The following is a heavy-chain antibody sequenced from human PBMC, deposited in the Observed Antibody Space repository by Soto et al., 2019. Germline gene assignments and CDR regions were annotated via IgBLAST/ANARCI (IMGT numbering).Heavy chain of an antibody. CDR3: ARVGGQLVPGCDY. V-gene: IGHV3-21*01. CDR1: GFTFSSYS. Sequence: EVQLVESGGGLVKPGGSLRLSCAASGFTFSSYSMNWVRQAPGKGLEWVSSISSSSSYIYYADSVKGRFTISRDNAKNSLYLQINSLRAEDPAVYYCARVGGQLVPGCDYWGQGTLVNVPS. J-gene: IGHJ4*02. CDR2: ISSSSSYI. D-gene: IGHD6-6*01.